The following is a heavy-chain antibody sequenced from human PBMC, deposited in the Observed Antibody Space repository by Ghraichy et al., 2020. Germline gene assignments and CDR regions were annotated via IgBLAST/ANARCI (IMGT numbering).Heavy chain of an antibody. J-gene: IGHJ5*02. CDR1: GGSISSSSYY. V-gene: IGHV4-39*01. Sequence: SETLSLTCTVSGGSISSSSYYWGWIRQPPGKGLEWIGSIYYSGSTYYNPSLKSRVTISVDTSKNQFSLKLSSVTAADTAVYYCARRWGSSSGYWFDPWGQGTLVTVSS. D-gene: IGHD6-6*01. CDR3: ARRWGSSSGYWFDP. CDR2: IYYSGST.